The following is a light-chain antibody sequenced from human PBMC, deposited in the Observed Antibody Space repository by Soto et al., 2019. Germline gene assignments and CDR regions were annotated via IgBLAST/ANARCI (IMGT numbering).Light chain of an antibody. J-gene: IGLJ1*01. Sequence: QSALTQPASVSGSPGQSITISCTGTSSDVGGYNYVSWYQQHPGKAPTLMIYDVSNRPSGVSNRFSGSKSGNTASLTISGLQAEDEAEYYCISYTSSSTLYVFGPGTKLTVL. CDR1: SSDVGGYNY. CDR3: ISYTSSSTLYV. V-gene: IGLV2-14*01. CDR2: DVS.